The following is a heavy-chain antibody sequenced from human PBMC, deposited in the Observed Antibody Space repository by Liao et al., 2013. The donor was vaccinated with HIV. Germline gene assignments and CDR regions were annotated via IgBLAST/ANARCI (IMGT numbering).Heavy chain of an antibody. D-gene: IGHD3-16*01. Sequence: QVRLEQWGAGLLKPSETLSLTCAVYHGLFNDYYWSWIRQPPGKGLEWMGYIYYSGNTYYNPSLKGRVTISVDTAKNQFSLKLRSLTAADTAVYFCATDVAGRGGAFDIWGRGRLVTVSS. CDR1: HGLFNDYY. V-gene: IGHV4-34*02. CDR2: IYYSGNT. CDR3: ATDVAGRGGAFDI. J-gene: IGHJ3*02.